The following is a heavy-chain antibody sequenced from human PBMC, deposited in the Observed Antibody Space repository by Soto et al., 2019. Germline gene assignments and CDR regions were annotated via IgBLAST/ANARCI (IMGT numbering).Heavy chain of an antibody. D-gene: IGHD2-15*01. V-gene: IGHV4-4*02. CDR3: ARDSRYCTDSGCSIMRDAFDV. CDR1: HFSVTDIKY. CDR2: IYHSGTT. Sequence: QVQLQESGPGLGKPSGTLSLTGTVPHFSVTDIKYWSWVRQSPGKPLGWIGEIYHSGTTYYNPSLSSRVSMSMDKSKNQISLILTSVTAADTAVYYCARDSRYCTDSGCSIMRDAFDVWGQGTLVTVSS. J-gene: IGHJ3*01.